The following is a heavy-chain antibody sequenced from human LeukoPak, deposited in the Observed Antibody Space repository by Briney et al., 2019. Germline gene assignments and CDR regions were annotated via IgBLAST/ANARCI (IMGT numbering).Heavy chain of an antibody. CDR1: GGSISSSNYY. D-gene: IGHD6-19*01. CDR2: IYYSGST. J-gene: IGHJ4*02. V-gene: IGHV4-39*01. CDR3: ARLEVAGINDY. Sequence: SETLSLTCTVSGGSISSSNYYWGWIRQPPGKGLEWIGSIYYSGSTYYNTSLKSRVTISVDTSKNQFSLKLSSVTAADTAVYYCARLEVAGINDYWGQGTLVTVSS.